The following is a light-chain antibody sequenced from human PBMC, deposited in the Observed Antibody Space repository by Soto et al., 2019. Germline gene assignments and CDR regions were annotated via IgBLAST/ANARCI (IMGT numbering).Light chain of an antibody. CDR2: GAS. CDR1: QSVSSN. J-gene: IGKJ5*01. V-gene: IGKV3-15*01. CDR3: QQYNNWPPWT. Sequence: ELVMTQSPATLSVSPGERATLSCRSSQSVSSNLAWYQQKPGQAPRLLIYGASTRATGIPARFSGSGSGTEFTLTISSLQSEDLAVYYCQQYNNWPPWTFGQGTRLEIK.